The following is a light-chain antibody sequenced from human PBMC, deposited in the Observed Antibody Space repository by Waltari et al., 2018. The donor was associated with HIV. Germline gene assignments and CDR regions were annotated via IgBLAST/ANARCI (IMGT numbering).Light chain of an antibody. CDR1: RSISNY. CDR2: DAS. CDR3: QQRSNWPLVT. Sequence: EIVLTQSPATLSLSPGESATLSCRACRSISNYLAWYQQKLGQAPRLLIFDASKRANGIPARFSASASGTDFTLTISSLEPEDFAVYYCQQRSNWPLVTFGQGTRLEIK. J-gene: IGKJ5*01. V-gene: IGKV3-11*01.